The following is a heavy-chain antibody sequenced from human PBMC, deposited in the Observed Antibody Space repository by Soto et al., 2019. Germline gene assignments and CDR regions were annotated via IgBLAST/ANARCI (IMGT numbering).Heavy chain of an antibody. J-gene: IGHJ6*02. V-gene: IGHV1-2*06. D-gene: IGHD2-8*01. CDR3: ARGVSTDCSNGVCSYHCFYEMDV. CDR1: GYTFTAYN. Sequence: ASVKVSCKASGYTFTAYNIHWVRQAPGQRPEWLGRFNPQSGGTHFAQEFRARLSLTTDNSISTAYMELNVLTSGDTALYYCARGVSTDCSNGVCSYHCFYEMDVWGQGTTVTVSS. CDR2: FNPQSGGT.